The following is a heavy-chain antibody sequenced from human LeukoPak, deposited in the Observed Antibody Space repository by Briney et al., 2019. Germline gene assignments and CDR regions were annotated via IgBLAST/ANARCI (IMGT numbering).Heavy chain of an antibody. CDR1: GFTFTGYY. CDR3: ARGIIGYCSGGSCYPTGAFDI. CDR2: INPNSGGT. D-gene: IGHD2-15*01. V-gene: IGHV1-2*06. Sequence: ASVKVSCKASGFTFTGYYMHWARQAPGQGLEWMGRINPNSGGTNYAQKFQGSVTMTRDRSISTAYMELSRLRSDDTAVYYCARGIIGYCSGGSCYPTGAFDIWGQGTMVTVSS. J-gene: IGHJ3*02.